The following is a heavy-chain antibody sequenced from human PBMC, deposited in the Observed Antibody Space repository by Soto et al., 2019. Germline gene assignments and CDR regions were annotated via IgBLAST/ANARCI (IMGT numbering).Heavy chain of an antibody. CDR2: MSSDGITK. V-gene: IGHV3-30-3*01. CDR3: ARDGIVPAPIYELDY. CDR1: GFTFSTYA. J-gene: IGHJ4*02. Sequence: GSLRLSCAASGFTFSTYAIHWVRQAPGKGLEWVAVMSSDGITKHYADSVKGRFTLSRDNSKSTLYLQMDSLRAEDTAVYFCARDGIVPAPIYELDYWGQGTLVTVSS. D-gene: IGHD2-2*01.